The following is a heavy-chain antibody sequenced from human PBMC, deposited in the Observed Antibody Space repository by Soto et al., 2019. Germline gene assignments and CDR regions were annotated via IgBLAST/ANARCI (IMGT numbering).Heavy chain of an antibody. Sequence: GGSLRLSCAASGFTFSSYGMTWVRQAPGKGLEWVANIKQDGSEKYYVDSVKGRFTISRDNAKNSLYLQMNSLRAEDTAVYYCARDPVGALGSDWFDPWGQGTLVTVSS. V-gene: IGHV3-7*03. CDR3: ARDPVGALGSDWFDP. CDR2: IKQDGSEK. D-gene: IGHD1-26*01. J-gene: IGHJ5*02. CDR1: GFTFSSYG.